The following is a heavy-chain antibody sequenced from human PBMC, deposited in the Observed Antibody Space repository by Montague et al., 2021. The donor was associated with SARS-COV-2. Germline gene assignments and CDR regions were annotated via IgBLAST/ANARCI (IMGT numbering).Heavy chain of an antibody. CDR2: IDWDDDT. V-gene: IGHV2-70*01. D-gene: IGHD3-9*01. Sequence: PALVKPTQTLTLTCTFSRFSLSTSGMCVSWIRQPPGKALEWLALIDWDDDTYYSTSLKTRLTISKDTSKNQVVLTMTNVDPVDTATYYCARIRDYDILTGSYSGFDYWGQGTLVTVSS. CDR3: ARIRDYDILTGSYSGFDY. J-gene: IGHJ4*02. CDR1: RFSLSTSGMC.